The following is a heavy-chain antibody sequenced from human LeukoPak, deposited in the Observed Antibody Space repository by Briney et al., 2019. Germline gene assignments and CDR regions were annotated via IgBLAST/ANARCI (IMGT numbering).Heavy chain of an antibody. V-gene: IGHV4-4*02. CDR1: GGSISSTNW. Sequence: PSETLSLICGVSGGSISSTNWWTWIRQPPGKGLEWIGEVHLDGRTNYNPSLESRLTMSVDSSENHISLKLTSVTAADTAVYYCAREGGFYRPLDYTGQGTLVTVSS. CDR2: VHLDGRT. D-gene: IGHD3-3*01. J-gene: IGHJ4*02. CDR3: AREGGFYRPLDY.